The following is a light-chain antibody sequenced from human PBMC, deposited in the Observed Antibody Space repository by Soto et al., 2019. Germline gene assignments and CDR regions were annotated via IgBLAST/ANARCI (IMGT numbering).Light chain of an antibody. V-gene: IGKV1-17*01. J-gene: IGKJ1*01. CDR3: LQHNSYPLT. Sequence: DIQMTKSPSSLSASVGDRVTITCRARQGIRNDLGWYHQKPGKAHNRLIYAAFSLQSGVPSRFSGSGSGTEVTLIMSSEQPEDFATYHGLQHNSYPLTFGQATKVDIK. CDR1: QGIRND. CDR2: AAF.